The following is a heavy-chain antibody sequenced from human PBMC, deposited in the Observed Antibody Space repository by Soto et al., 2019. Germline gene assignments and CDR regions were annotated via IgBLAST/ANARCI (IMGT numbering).Heavy chain of an antibody. CDR3: ARQDIVLMVYANPGGFDY. D-gene: IGHD2-8*01. V-gene: IGHV3-23*01. Sequence: EVQLLESGGGLVQPGGSLRLSCAASGFTFSSYAMSWVRQAPGKGLEWVSAISGSGGSTYYADSVKGRFTISRDNSKNTLYLQMNSLRAEDTAVYYCARQDIVLMVYANPGGFDYWGQGTLVTVCS. CDR2: ISGSGGST. CDR1: GFTFSSYA. J-gene: IGHJ4*02.